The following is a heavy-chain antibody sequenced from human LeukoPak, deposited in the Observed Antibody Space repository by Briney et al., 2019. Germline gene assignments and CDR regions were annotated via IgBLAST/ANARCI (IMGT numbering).Heavy chain of an antibody. D-gene: IGHD3-3*01. CDR1: GYTFTSYY. J-gene: IGHJ5*02. CDR3: ARDSRITIFGVVIPHNWFDP. V-gene: IGHV1-46*01. Sequence: ASVTVSCKASGYTFTSYYMHWVRQAPGHGLEWMGIINPSGGSTSYAQKFQGRVTMTRDTSTSTVYMELSRLRSEDTAVYYCARDSRITIFGVVIPHNWFDPWGQGTLVTVSS. CDR2: INPSGGST.